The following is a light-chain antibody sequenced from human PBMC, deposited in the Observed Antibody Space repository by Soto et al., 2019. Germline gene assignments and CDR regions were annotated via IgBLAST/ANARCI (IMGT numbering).Light chain of an antibody. Sequence: QSVLAQPPSASGTPGQRVTISCSGTSSSIGSNYVYWYQQLPGTAPKLLIDRDNQRPSGVPDRFSGSKSGTSASLAISGLRSEDEADYYCAAWDDSLSGPVFGGGTKLTVL. CDR1: SSSIGSNY. CDR2: RDN. V-gene: IGLV1-47*01. CDR3: AAWDDSLSGPV. J-gene: IGLJ3*02.